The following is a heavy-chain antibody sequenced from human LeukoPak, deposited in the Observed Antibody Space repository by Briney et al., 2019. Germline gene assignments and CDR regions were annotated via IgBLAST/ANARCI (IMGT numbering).Heavy chain of an antibody. J-gene: IGHJ5*02. V-gene: IGHV1-69*06. CDR3: AALPPGYCSGGSCSIGGNWFDP. D-gene: IGHD2-15*01. Sequence: SVKVSCKASGGTFSSYAISWVRQAPGQGLEWMGGIIPIFGTANYAQKFQGRVTITADKSTSTAYMELSSLRSEDTAVYYCAALPPGYCSGGSCSIGGNWFDPWGQGTLVTVSS. CDR2: IIPIFGTA. CDR1: GGTFSSYA.